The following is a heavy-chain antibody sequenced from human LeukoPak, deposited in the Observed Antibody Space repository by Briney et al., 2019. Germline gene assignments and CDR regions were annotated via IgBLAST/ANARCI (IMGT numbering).Heavy chain of an antibody. CDR3: AGSARWSFDL. CDR2: ISSRGSTI. Sequence: SGGSLRLSCAASGFTFSNYEMNWVRQAPGKGLECVSYISSRGSTIYYADSVKGRFTISRDNAKNSLYLQMNSLRAEDTAVYYCAGSARWSFDLWGRGTLVTVSS. V-gene: IGHV3-48*03. J-gene: IGHJ2*01. CDR1: GFTFSNYE.